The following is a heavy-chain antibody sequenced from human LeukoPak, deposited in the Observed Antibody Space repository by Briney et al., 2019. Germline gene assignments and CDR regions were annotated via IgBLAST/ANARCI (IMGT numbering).Heavy chain of an antibody. J-gene: IGHJ6*03. V-gene: IGHV3-7*01. CDR3: ARRPGYSYGFYYYYYMDV. Sequence: VWAVTLSCAASGCTFSSYWMSGLRQAPGRGVAGVAHIKQDGSEKYYVDSVKGRFTISRDNAKNSLYLQMNSLRAEDTAVYYCARRPGYSYGFYYYYYMDVWGKGTTVTISS. CDR2: IKQDGSEK. CDR1: GCTFSSYW. D-gene: IGHD5-18*01.